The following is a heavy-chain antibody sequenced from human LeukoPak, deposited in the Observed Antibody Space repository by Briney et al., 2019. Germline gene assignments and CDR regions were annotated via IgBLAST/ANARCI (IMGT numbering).Heavy chain of an antibody. CDR2: ISPYSGNT. V-gene: IGHV1-18*04. J-gene: IGHJ5*02. CDR3: ARDGSGSDYNWFDP. D-gene: IGHD6-19*01. Sequence: ASVKVCCKASGYTFTGYYMHWVRQAPGQGLDWVGWISPYSGNTNYAQKFQGRVTMTTDTSTSTAYMELRSLRSDDTAVYYCARDGSGSDYNWFDPWGQGTLVTVSS. CDR1: GYTFTGYY.